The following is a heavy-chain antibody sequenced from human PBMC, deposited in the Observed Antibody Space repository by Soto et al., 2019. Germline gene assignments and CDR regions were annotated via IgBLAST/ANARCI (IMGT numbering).Heavy chain of an antibody. CDR1: GYTFTGYY. J-gene: IGHJ6*02. CDR3: ARREDYYGSGMDV. Sequence: GASVKVYCKASGYTFTGYYMHWVRQAPGQGLEWMGWINPNSGGTNYAQKFQGRVTMTRDTSISTAYMELSRLRSDDTAVYYCARREDYYGSGMDVWGQGTTVTVSS. CDR2: INPNSGGT. D-gene: IGHD3-10*01. V-gene: IGHV1-2*02.